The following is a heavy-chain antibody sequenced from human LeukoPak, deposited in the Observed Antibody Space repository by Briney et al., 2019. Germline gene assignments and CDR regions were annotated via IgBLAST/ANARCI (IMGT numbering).Heavy chain of an antibody. CDR2: IYYSGST. Sequence: SETLSLTCTVSGGSISSYYWSWIRQPPGKGLEWIGYIYYSGSTNYNPSLKSRVTISVDTSKNQFSLKLSSVTAADTAVYYCARTTSYYDSGGYYYGIGFDYWGQGTLVTVSS. D-gene: IGHD3-22*01. CDR3: ARTTSYYDSGGYYYGIGFDY. V-gene: IGHV4-59*01. CDR1: GGSISSYY. J-gene: IGHJ4*02.